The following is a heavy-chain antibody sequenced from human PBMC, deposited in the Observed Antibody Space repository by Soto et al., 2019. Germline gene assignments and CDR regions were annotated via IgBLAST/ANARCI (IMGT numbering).Heavy chain of an antibody. CDR2: IYYSGST. CDR1: GGSISSSSYY. V-gene: IGHV4-39*01. Sequence: SETLSLTCTVSGGSISSSSYYWGWIRQPPGKGLEWIGSIYYSGSTYYNPSLKSRVTISVDTSKNQFSLKLSSVTAADTAVYYCARHRAAAGKGLSYYFDYWGQGTLVTVSS. J-gene: IGHJ4*02. CDR3: ARHRAAAGKGLSYYFDY. D-gene: IGHD6-13*01.